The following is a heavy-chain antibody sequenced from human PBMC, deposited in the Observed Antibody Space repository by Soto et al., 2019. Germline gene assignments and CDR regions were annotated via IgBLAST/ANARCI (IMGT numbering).Heavy chain of an antibody. CDR3: ARDTWASDRAVATDY. D-gene: IGHD6-19*01. V-gene: IGHV1-18*01. J-gene: IGHJ4*02. Sequence: GASVKVSCKASGYTFTSYGISWVRQAPGQGLEWMGWISAYNGNTNYAQKLQGRVTMTTDTSTSTAYMELRSLRSDDTAVYYCARDTWASDRAVATDYWGQGTLVTVSS. CDR2: ISAYNGNT. CDR1: GYTFTSYG.